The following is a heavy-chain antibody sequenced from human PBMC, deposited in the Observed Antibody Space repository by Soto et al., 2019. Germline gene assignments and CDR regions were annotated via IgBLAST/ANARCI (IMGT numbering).Heavy chain of an antibody. D-gene: IGHD3-16*01. CDR1: GYTFSRSG. J-gene: IGHJ6*02. CDR3: ARMGDVPYYYYGMDV. CDR2: INGYNGNT. V-gene: IGHV1-18*01. Sequence: QVQLVQSGAEVKKPGASVKVSCKASGYTFSRSGISWVRQAPGQGLEWMGWINGYNGNTNYTQKMQGRITMTTDTPTSTAYMELRSLRCDDTAVYYCARMGDVPYYYYGMDVWGQGTTVIVSS.